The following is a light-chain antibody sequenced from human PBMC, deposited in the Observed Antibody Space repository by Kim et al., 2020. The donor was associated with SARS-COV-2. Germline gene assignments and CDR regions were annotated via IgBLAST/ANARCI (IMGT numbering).Light chain of an antibody. CDR3: QQYNNWPPWT. J-gene: IGKJ1*01. V-gene: IGKV3-15*01. CDR1: QRVSSN. CDR2: GAA. Sequence: SPEERAPLSCRASQRVSSNLAWYQQKPGQAPRLLIYGAATRATDIPARCSGSGSGTEFTLTISSLQSEDFAVYYCQQYNNWPPWTFGQGTKVDIK.